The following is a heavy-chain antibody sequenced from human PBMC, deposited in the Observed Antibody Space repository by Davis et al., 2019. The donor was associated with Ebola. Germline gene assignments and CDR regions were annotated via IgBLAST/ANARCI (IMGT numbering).Heavy chain of an antibody. CDR1: GFTFSSHA. CDR2: ISYEGSNK. CDR3: AKVGPYYDSSGYYQPYYYYGMDV. V-gene: IGHV3-30*18. Sequence: GESLKISCAASGFTFSSHAIHWVRQAPGKGLEWVAVISYEGSNKYYADSVKGRFTISRDNSKNTLYLQMNSLRAEDTAVYYCAKVGPYYDSSGYYQPYYYYGMDVWGKGTTVTVSS. D-gene: IGHD3-22*01. J-gene: IGHJ6*04.